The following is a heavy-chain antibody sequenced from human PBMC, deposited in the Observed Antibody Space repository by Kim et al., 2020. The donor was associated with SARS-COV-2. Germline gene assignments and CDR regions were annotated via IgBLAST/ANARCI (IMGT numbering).Heavy chain of an antibody. CDR2: INSDGSSI. J-gene: IGHJ4*02. V-gene: IGHV3-74*01. CDR1: GFTFSSYW. Sequence: GGSLRLSCAASGFTFSSYWMHWVRQAPGKGLVWVSRINSDGSSISYADSVKGRFTISRDDAKNTLYLQMNSLRVEDTAVYYCAKSRLGPDHFDYCGEGTLVAVSS. CDR3: AKSRLGPDHFDY. D-gene: IGHD3-16*01.